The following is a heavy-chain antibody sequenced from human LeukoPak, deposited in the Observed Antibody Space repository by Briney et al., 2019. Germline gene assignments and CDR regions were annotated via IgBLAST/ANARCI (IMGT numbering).Heavy chain of an antibody. CDR3: TTGLSSPLWFGELLTGFADY. Sequence: PGASLRLSCAASGFTFSNAWMSWVRHAPGEGLEWGCRIKSKTDGGTTDYAAPVKGRFTISREDSKNTLYLQMNSLKTEDTAVYYCTTGLSSPLWFGELLTGFADYWGQGTLVTVSS. D-gene: IGHD3-10*01. V-gene: IGHV3-15*01. CDR2: IKSKTDGGTT. CDR1: GFTFSNAW. J-gene: IGHJ4*02.